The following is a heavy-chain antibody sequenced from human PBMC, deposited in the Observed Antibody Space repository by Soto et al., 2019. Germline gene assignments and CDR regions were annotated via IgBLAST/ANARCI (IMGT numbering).Heavy chain of an antibody. Sequence: GGSLRLSCAASGFTFSDYYMSWIRQAPGKGLEWVSYISSSGSTIYYADSVKGRFTISRDNAKNSLYLQMNSLRAEDTAVYYCARVVPLGITIFGVFKGGRVDVWGKGTTVTVSS. D-gene: IGHD3-3*01. CDR1: GFTFSDYY. CDR3: ARVVPLGITIFGVFKGGRVDV. V-gene: IGHV3-11*01. CDR2: ISSSGSTI. J-gene: IGHJ6*04.